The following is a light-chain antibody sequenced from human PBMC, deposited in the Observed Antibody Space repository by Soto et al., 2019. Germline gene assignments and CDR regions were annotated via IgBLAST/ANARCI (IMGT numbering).Light chain of an antibody. V-gene: IGKV3-11*01. CDR1: QSVSSN. Sequence: EIVMTQSPFTLSVSPGERATLSCRASQSVSSNSAWYQQKPGQAPSLLIYGAFTRATGIPARFSGTGSGTEFTLTISSLEPEDFAVYYCQQRRNWLTFGGGTKVDIK. CDR3: QQRRNWLT. J-gene: IGKJ4*01. CDR2: GAF.